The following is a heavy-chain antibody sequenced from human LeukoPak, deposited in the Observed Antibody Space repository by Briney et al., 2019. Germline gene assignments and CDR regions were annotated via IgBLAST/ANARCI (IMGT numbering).Heavy chain of an antibody. CDR3: ARDMLAAAGSNWFDP. V-gene: IGHV3-21*01. CDR2: ISSSSSYI. J-gene: IGHJ5*02. Sequence: GGSLRLSCAASGFTVSSNYMSWVRQAPGKGLEWVSSISSSSSYIYYADSVKGRFTISRDNAKNSLYLQMNSLRAEDTAVYYCARDMLAAAGSNWFDPWGQGTLVTVSS. CDR1: GFTVSSNY. D-gene: IGHD6-13*01.